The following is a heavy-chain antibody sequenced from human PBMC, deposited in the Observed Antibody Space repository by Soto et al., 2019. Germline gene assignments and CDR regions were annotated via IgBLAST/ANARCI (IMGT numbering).Heavy chain of an antibody. J-gene: IGHJ4*02. CDR3: AKVAYDSSGYLSTYFDY. D-gene: IGHD3-22*01. Sequence: LRLSCAASGFTFSSYAMSWVRQAPGKGLEWVSAISGSGGSTYYADSVKGRFTISRDNSKNTLYLQMNSLRAEDTAVYYCAKVAYDSSGYLSTYFDYWGQGTLVTVSS. V-gene: IGHV3-23*01. CDR2: ISGSGGST. CDR1: GFTFSSYA.